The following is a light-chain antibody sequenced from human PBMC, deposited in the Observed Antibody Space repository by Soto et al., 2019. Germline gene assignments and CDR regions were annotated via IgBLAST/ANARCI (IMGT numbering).Light chain of an antibody. J-gene: IGLJ2*01. V-gene: IGLV2-14*01. CDR2: DVS. CDR1: SSDVGGYNY. CDR3: SSYTSSSTLV. Sequence: QSALTQPASVSGSPGQSITISCTGTSSDVGGYNYVSWYQQHPGEAPKLMIYDVSNRPSGVSSRFSGSKSGNTASLTISGRQAEDEADYYCSSYTSSSTLVFGGGTKVTVL.